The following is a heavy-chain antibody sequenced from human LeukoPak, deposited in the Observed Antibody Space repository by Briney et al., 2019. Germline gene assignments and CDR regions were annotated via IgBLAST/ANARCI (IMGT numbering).Heavy chain of an antibody. CDR1: GGSISSYY. J-gene: IGHJ4*02. D-gene: IGHD2-15*01. CDR2: IYYSGST. CDR3: ARHLPGSCHFDY. Sequence: SETLSPTCTVSGGSISSYYWSWIRQPPGKGLEWIGYIYYSGSTNYNPSLKSRVTISVDTSKNQFSLKLSSVTAADTAVYYCARHLPGSCHFDYWGQGTLVTVSS. V-gene: IGHV4-59*08.